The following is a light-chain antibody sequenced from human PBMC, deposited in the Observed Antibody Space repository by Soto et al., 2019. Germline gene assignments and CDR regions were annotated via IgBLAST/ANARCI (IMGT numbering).Light chain of an antibody. CDR3: QQYHSYPWT. V-gene: IGKV1-5*01. CDR1: QSVGSW. CDR2: DAS. J-gene: IGKJ1*01. Sequence: DIQMTQSPSTLSASVGDRVTIACRASQSVGSWLAWYQQKPGTAPKLLIFDASSLETGVPSRFSGRGSGTEFTLTFSGLQPDDFATYYCQQYHSYPWTFGQGTKVEIK.